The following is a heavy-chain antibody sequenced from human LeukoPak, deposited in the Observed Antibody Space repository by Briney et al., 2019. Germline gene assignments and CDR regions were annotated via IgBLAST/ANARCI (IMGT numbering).Heavy chain of an antibody. Sequence: SCKASGYTFTGYYMHWVRQAPGKGLEWVAVISYDGSNKYYADSVKGRFTISRDNAKNTLYLQMNSLRAGDTAVYYCASTPNGVAAVYFDYWGQGTLATVSS. D-gene: IGHD2-15*01. CDR2: ISYDGSNK. J-gene: IGHJ4*02. V-gene: IGHV3-30*04. CDR3: ASTPNGVAAVYFDY. CDR1: GYTFTGYY.